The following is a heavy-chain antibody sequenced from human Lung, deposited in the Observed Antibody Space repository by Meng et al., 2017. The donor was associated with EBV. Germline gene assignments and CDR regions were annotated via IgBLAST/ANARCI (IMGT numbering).Heavy chain of an antibody. CDR3: ARGGYYSFDY. J-gene: IGHJ4*02. CDR1: GGSISSVYW. CDR2: IYHSGST. D-gene: IGHD5-18*01. V-gene: IGHV4-4*02. Sequence: QVQLQAPGPGLVKPSETLSLTCAVSGGSISSVYWWTWVRQSPGKGLEWIGEIYHSGSTNYNPFLKSRVTISVDKSKNQFSLKLTSVTAADTAVYYCARGGYYSFDYWGQGTLVTVSS.